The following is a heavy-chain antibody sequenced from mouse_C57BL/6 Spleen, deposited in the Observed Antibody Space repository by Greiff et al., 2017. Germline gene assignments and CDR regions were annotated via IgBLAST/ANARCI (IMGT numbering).Heavy chain of an antibody. J-gene: IGHJ3*01. Sequence: QVQLKQSGAELVRPGTSVKVSCKASGYAFTNYLIEWVKQRPGQGLEWIGVINPGSGGTNYNEKFKGKATLTADKSSSTAYMQLSSLTSEDAAVYFCAREGDAGYYEAYWGQGTLVTVSA. CDR3: AREGDAGYYEAY. CDR2: INPGSGGT. V-gene: IGHV1-54*01. D-gene: IGHD2-3*01. CDR1: GYAFTNYL.